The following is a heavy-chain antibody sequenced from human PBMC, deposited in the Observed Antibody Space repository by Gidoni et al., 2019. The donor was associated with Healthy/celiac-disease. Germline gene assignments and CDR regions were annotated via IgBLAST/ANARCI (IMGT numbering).Heavy chain of an antibody. CDR1: GGSISSGSYY. Sequence: QVQLQESGPGLVKPSQTLSLTCTVSGGSISSGSYYWSWIRQPDGKGLEWIGRIYTSGSTNYNPSLKSRVTISVDTSKNQFSLKLSSVTAADTAVYYCARDGAAAGKTRAFDIWGQGTMVTVSS. D-gene: IGHD6-13*01. CDR2: IYTSGST. J-gene: IGHJ3*02. V-gene: IGHV4-61*02. CDR3: ARDGAAAGKTRAFDI.